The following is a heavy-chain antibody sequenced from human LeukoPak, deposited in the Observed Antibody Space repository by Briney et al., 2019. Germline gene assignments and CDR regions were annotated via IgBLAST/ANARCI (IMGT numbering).Heavy chain of an antibody. D-gene: IGHD3-9*01. Sequence: GASVKVSCKASSYTFTSYGIGWVRQAPGQGLEWMGWISAFNGNTNYAQKLQGRVTMTTDTSTSTAYMELRSLRSDDTAVYYCARQYSDILTGYHRGELYWYFDLWGRGTLVTVSS. V-gene: IGHV1-18*01. CDR1: SYTFTSYG. J-gene: IGHJ2*01. CDR3: ARQYSDILTGYHRGELYWYFDL. CDR2: ISAFNGNT.